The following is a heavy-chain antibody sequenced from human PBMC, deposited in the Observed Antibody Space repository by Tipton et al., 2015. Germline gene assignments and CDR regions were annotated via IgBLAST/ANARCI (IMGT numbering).Heavy chain of an antibody. Sequence: QLVQSGPEVKPSETLSLTCSVSVGSISNSYWSWIRQSPGKGLEWIGYISFSGTTNYNPSLRSRVTISLDTSKNQFSLRLISLTAADTAVYYCARGGPYRWNYVNGFDYWGQGTQVTVSS. CDR2: ISFSGTT. CDR3: ARGGPYRWNYVNGFDY. D-gene: IGHD1-7*01. CDR1: VGSISNSY. J-gene: IGHJ4*02. V-gene: IGHV4-59*01.